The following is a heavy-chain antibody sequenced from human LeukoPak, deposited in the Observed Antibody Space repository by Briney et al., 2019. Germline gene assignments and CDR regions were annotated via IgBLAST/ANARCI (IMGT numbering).Heavy chain of an antibody. CDR1: GFTFSSNA. Sequence: GGSLRLSCAASGFTFSSNAMTWVRQAPGKGLEWVSTIRGNGGGTHYAESLRGRFTISRDNSKSTVYLQMNSLSAEDTAIYYCANDYRSGSFHDFWGQGTLVTVSS. CDR3: ANDYRSGSFHDF. D-gene: IGHD3-10*01. CDR2: IRGNGGGT. V-gene: IGHV3-23*01. J-gene: IGHJ4*02.